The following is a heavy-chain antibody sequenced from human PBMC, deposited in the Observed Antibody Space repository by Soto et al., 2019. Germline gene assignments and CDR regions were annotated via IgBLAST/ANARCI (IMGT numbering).Heavy chain of an antibody. J-gene: IGHJ6*02. D-gene: IGHD3-3*01. Sequence: PGGSLRLSCAASGFTFSSYGMHWVRQAPGKGLEWVAVISYDGGNKYYADSVKGRFTISRDNSKNTLYLQMNSLRAEDTAVYYCAKGSYYDFWSGYYSYYYYGMDVWGQGTTVTVSS. V-gene: IGHV3-30*18. CDR2: ISYDGGNK. CDR1: GFTFSSYG. CDR3: AKGSYYDFWSGYYSYYYYGMDV.